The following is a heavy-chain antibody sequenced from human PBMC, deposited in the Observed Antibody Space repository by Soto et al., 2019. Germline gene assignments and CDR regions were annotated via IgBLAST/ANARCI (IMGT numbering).Heavy chain of an antibody. V-gene: IGHV4-59*08. Sequence: SETLSLTCTVSGGSISSYYWSWIRQPPGKGLEWIGYIYYSGSTNYNPSLKSRVTISVDTSKNQFSLKLSSVTAADTAVYYCARLQRSSSFDWFDPWGQGTLVTSPQ. J-gene: IGHJ5*02. CDR3: ARLQRSSSFDWFDP. D-gene: IGHD6-6*01. CDR2: IYYSGST. CDR1: GGSISSYY.